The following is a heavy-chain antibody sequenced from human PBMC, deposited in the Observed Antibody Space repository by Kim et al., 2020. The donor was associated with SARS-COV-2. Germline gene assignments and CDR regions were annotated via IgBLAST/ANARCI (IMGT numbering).Heavy chain of an antibody. J-gene: IGHJ4*02. CDR2: IYYSGST. CDR3: ARHEVLRAVDY. V-gene: IGHV4-59*08. CDR1: GGSISSYY. Sequence: SETLSLTCTVSGGSISSYYWSWIRQPPGKGLEWIGYIYYSGSTNYNPSLKSRVTISVDTSKNQFSLKLSSVTAADTAVYYCARHEVLRAVDYWGQGTLVTVSS. D-gene: IGHD2-15*01.